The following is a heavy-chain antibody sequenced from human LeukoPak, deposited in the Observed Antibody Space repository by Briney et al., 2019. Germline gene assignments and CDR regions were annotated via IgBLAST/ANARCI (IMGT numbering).Heavy chain of an antibody. Sequence: GGSLRLSCAASGFTFSSYEMNWVRQAPGKGLEWVSYISSSGSTIYYADSVKGRFTISRDNAKNPLYLQMNSLRAEDTAVYYCARDRAVAGDYWGQGTLVTVSS. J-gene: IGHJ4*02. D-gene: IGHD6-19*01. CDR1: GFTFSSYE. CDR2: ISSSGSTI. CDR3: ARDRAVAGDY. V-gene: IGHV3-48*03.